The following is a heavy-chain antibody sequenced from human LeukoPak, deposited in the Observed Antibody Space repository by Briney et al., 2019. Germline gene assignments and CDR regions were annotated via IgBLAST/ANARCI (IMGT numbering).Heavy chain of an antibody. D-gene: IGHD4-17*01. J-gene: IGHJ3*02. CDR2: ISYIGST. Sequence: SETLSLTCTVSGDSFSSHYWTWIRQPPGKGLEWIGYISYIGSTNYRPSLKSRVTISIDTSKNQFSLKLSSVTAADTAVYYCARDLVTVTKGFDIWGQGTMVSVSS. CDR3: ARDLVTVTKGFDI. V-gene: IGHV4-59*11. CDR1: GDSFSSHY.